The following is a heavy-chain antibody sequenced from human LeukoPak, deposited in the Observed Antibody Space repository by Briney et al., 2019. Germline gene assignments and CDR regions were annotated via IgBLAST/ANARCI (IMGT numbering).Heavy chain of an antibody. CDR1: GFTFSTYW. V-gene: IGHV3-7*02. J-gene: IGHJ4*02. D-gene: IGHD4-23*01. Sequence: PGGSLRLSCAASGFTFSTYWMNWVRQAPGKGLEWVAGISGDGSERDYVDSVRGRFTISRDNAKNSLYLQMNSLRAEDTAIYYCVVNWSADFWGQGTLVTVSS. CDR2: ISGDGSER. CDR3: VVNWSADF.